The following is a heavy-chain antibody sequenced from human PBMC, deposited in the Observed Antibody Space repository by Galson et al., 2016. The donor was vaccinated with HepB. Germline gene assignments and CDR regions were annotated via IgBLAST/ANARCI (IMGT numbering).Heavy chain of an antibody. CDR1: GYTFTTFG. Sequence: SVKVSCKASGYTFTTFGINWVRQAPGQGLEWMGWINTYTSNANYAQKFQGRVNMTTDTSTSTIYMEVKSLRSDDTAVYYCARDRVMVRGVIGYWGQGTLVTVSS. CDR2: INTYTSNA. V-gene: IGHV1-18*01. CDR3: ARDRVMVRGVIGY. D-gene: IGHD3-10*01. J-gene: IGHJ4*02.